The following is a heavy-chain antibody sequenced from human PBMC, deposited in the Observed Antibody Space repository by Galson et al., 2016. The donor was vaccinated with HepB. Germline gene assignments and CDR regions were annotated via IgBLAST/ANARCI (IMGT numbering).Heavy chain of an antibody. CDR3: ALLDYRGRNGLWDFDD. V-gene: IGHV2-5*02. CDR1: GFSLPSSKVA. J-gene: IGHJ4*02. CDR2: IYWDDER. Sequence: PALVKPTQTLTLTCTFSGFSLPSSKVAVGWIRQPPGKALEWLALIYWDDERRYRPSLKSRVTITMDTSKNQVLLTMTNMDPVDTATYYCALLDYRGRNGLWDFDDWGQGTVVAVSS. D-gene: IGHD4-23*01.